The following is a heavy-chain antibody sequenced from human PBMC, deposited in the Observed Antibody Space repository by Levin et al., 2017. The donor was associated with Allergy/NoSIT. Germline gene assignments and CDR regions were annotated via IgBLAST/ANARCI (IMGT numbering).Heavy chain of an antibody. CDR2: IKQDGSEK. J-gene: IGHJ4*02. CDR3: ARVGWIQLWSDTEGYFDY. D-gene: IGHD5-18*01. Sequence: GESLKISCAASGFTFSSYWMSWVRQAPGKGLEWVANIKQDGSEKYYVDSVKGRFTISRDNAKNSLYLQMNSLRAEDTAVYYCARVGWIQLWSDTEGYFDYWGQGTLVTVSS. CDR1: GFTFSSYW. V-gene: IGHV3-7*01.